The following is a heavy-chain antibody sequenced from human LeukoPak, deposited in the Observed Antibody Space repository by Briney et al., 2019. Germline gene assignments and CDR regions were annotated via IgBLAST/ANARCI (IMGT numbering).Heavy chain of an antibody. CDR1: RGTFSSYS. Sequence: ASVKVSCKASRGTFSSYSISWVRQAPGQGLELMGDIIPIFGTTNYAQKFQGRVTFTTDESTNTAYMELSSLRSEDTAIYYCARGASRIGARPWNYYYYMDVWGKGTAVTVSS. CDR3: ARGASRIGARPWNYYYYMDV. D-gene: IGHD6-6*01. CDR2: IIPIFGTT. V-gene: IGHV1-69*05. J-gene: IGHJ6*03.